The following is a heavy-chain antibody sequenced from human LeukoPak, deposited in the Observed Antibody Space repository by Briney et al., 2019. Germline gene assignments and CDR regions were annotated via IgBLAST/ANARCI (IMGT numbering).Heavy chain of an antibody. J-gene: IGHJ3*02. CDR2: IWYDGSNK. D-gene: IGHD5-18*01. V-gene: IGHV3-33*01. Sequence: GGSLRLSCAASGFTFSSYGMHWVRQAPGKGLEWVAVIWYDGSNKYYADSVKGRFTISRDNSKNTLYLQMNSLRAEDTAVYYCARDKVDTTSGAFDIWGHGTMVTVSS. CDR3: ARDKVDTTSGAFDI. CDR1: GFTFSSYG.